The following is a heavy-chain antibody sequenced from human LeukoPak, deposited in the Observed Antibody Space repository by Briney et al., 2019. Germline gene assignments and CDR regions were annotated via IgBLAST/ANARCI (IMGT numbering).Heavy chain of an antibody. CDR1: GGCINNYF. CDR2: IYYHGNT. Sequence: SETLSLTCTVSGGCINNYFWSWIRQSPGKGLEWIGYIYYHGNTNYNPSLKSRVIISLDTSRTQFSLQLNSVTAADTAVYYCARGRNVWGGYRDDAFDVWGQGTRVTVSS. V-gene: IGHV4-59*01. J-gene: IGHJ3*01. D-gene: IGHD3-16*02. CDR3: ARGRNVWGGYRDDAFDV.